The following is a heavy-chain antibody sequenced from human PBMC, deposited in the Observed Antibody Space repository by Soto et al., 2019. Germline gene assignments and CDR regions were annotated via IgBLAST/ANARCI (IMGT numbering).Heavy chain of an antibody. J-gene: IGHJ4*02. CDR3: ATGPRYSSGSVPGFDF. V-gene: IGHV3-23*01. D-gene: IGHD5-18*01. CDR1: GFTFTNYA. CDR2: ISRSGDNT. Sequence: EVQLLESGGCLVQDGGSLRLSCAASGFTFTNYAMSWVRQAPGKGLEWVSSISRSGDNTYYADSVKGRFTVTRDNSKDTLYLQMNRLTAEDTAVYYCATGPRYSSGSVPGFDFWGQGTLVTVSS.